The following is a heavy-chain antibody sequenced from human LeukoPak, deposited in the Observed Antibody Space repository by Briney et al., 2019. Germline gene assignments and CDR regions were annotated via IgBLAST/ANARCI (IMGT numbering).Heavy chain of an antibody. CDR3: ASGQEVRGSIGDY. CDR1: GFTFSSYS. CDR2: ISSSSSTI. V-gene: IGHV3-48*04. Sequence: GGSLRLSCAASGFTFSSYSMNWVRQAPGKGLEWVSYISSSSSTIYYADSVKGRFTISRDNAKNSLYLQMNSLRAEDTAVYYCASGQEVRGSIGDYWGQGTLVTVSS. D-gene: IGHD3-10*01. J-gene: IGHJ4*02.